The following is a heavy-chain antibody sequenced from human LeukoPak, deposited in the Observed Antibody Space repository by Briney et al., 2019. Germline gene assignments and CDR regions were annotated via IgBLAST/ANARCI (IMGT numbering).Heavy chain of an antibody. Sequence: GASVKVSCKASGYTFTSYGISWVRQAPGQGLEWMGWISAYNGNTNYAQKLQGRVTMTTDTSTSTAYMELRSLRSDDTAVYYCARAAAPCITMVLYYYYYKDVWGKGTTVTISS. CDR3: ARAAAPCITMVLYYYYYKDV. CDR2: ISAYNGNT. D-gene: IGHD3-10*01. J-gene: IGHJ6*03. CDR1: GYTFTSYG. V-gene: IGHV1-18*01.